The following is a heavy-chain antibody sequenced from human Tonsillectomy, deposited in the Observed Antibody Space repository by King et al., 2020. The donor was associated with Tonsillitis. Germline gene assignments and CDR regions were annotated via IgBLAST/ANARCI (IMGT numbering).Heavy chain of an antibody. CDR2: IYYTGST. CDR3: ARQAPMIGVVSFYY. Sequence: LQLQESGPGLVKPSETLSLTCTVSGGSISNSSYYWGWIRQPPGKGLEWIGGIYYTGSTYYNPSLKSRVTISADTSKNQFSLKLSSVTAADTAVYYCARQAPMIGVVSFYYWGQGTLVTVSS. D-gene: IGHD3-22*01. CDR1: GGSISNSSYY. V-gene: IGHV4-39*01. J-gene: IGHJ4*02.